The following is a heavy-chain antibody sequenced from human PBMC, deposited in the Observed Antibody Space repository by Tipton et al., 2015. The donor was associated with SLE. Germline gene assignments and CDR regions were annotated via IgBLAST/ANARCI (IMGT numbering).Heavy chain of an antibody. CDR3: TRAVPHYDFWSDYQGWFDP. V-gene: IGHV3-7*01. D-gene: IGHD3-3*01. Sequence: SLRLSCAASGFTFNTYWMSWIRQAPGKGLEWVASVKQGGSNEYYMDSVKGRFTISRDNAKNSLYLQMNSLRAEDTAVYYCTRAVPHYDFWSDYQGWFDPWGQGTLVTVSS. CDR2: VKQGGSNE. CDR1: GFTFNTYW. J-gene: IGHJ5*02.